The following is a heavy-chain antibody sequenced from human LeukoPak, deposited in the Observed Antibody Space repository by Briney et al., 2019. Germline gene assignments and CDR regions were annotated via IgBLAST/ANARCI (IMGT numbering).Heavy chain of an antibody. CDR1: GFTFDDYA. D-gene: IGHD5-24*01. V-gene: IGHV3-9*01. CDR3: AKEGDGYNEGAFDY. J-gene: IGHJ4*02. Sequence: GGSLRLSCAASGFTFDDYAMHWVRQAPGKGLEWVSGISWNSGSIGYADSVKGRFTISRDNAKNSLYLQMNSLRAEDTALYHFAKEGDGYNEGAFDYWGQGTLVTVSS. CDR2: ISWNSGSI.